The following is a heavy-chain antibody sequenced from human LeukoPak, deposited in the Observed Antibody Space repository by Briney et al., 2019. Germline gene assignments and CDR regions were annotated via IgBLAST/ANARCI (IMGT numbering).Heavy chain of an antibody. V-gene: IGHV3-23*01. D-gene: IGHD6-19*01. CDR3: AKRGAGSGGPHF. CDR1: GFTFSIYA. CDR2: FYETDKT. J-gene: IGHJ4*02. Sequence: GSLRLSCAASGFTFSIYAMTWVRQAPGKGLEWVSTFYETDKTDYADSVKGRFTISRDTSKNMLYLQMNSLRAEDTAIYYCAKRGAGSGGPHFWGQGTLVTVSS.